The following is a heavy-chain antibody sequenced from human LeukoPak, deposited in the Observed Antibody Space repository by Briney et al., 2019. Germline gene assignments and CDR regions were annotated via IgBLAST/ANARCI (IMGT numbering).Heavy chain of an antibody. D-gene: IGHD2-15*01. CDR1: GFTFSSYG. CDR2: IWYDGSNK. Sequence: GRSLRLSCAASGFTFSSYGMHWVRQAPGKGLEWVAVIWYDGSNKYYADSVKGRFTISRDNSKNTLYLQMNPLRAEDTAVYYCARVGYCSGGSCYGGDYWGQGTLVTVSS. V-gene: IGHV3-33*01. CDR3: ARVGYCSGGSCYGGDY. J-gene: IGHJ4*02.